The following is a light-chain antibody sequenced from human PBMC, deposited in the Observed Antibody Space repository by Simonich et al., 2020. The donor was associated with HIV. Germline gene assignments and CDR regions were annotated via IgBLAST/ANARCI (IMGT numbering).Light chain of an antibody. Sequence: SYELTQPSSVSVSPGQTARITCSGTVLAKKYGRWVQQKPGPAPVLVIYKDSERPSGVPERFSGSSSGTTVTLTISGAQDEDEADYYCYSAADNNLGVFGGGTKLTVL. CDR3: YSAADNNLGV. CDR2: KDS. V-gene: IGLV3-27*01. CDR1: VLAKKY. J-gene: IGLJ3*02.